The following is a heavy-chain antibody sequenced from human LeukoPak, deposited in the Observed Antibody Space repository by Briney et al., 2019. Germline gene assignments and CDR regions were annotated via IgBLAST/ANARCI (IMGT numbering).Heavy chain of an antibody. Sequence: ASVKVSCKASGGTFSSYAISWVRQAPGQGLEWMGRINPNSGGTNYAQKFQGRVTMTGDTSISTAYMELSRLRSDDTAVYYCARERSVGPSYYYYGMDVWGQGTTVTVSS. CDR2: INPNSGGT. CDR1: GGTFSSYA. D-gene: IGHD3-16*01. J-gene: IGHJ6*02. V-gene: IGHV1-2*06. CDR3: ARERSVGPSYYYYGMDV.